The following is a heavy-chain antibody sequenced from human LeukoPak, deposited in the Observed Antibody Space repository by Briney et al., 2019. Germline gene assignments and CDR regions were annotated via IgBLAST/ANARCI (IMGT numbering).Heavy chain of an antibody. CDR3: AKDRSLSVVVVAATYGFDY. Sequence: PGGSLRLSCAASGFTFSSYAMSWVRQAPGKGLEWVSAISGSGGSTYYADSVKGRFTTSRDNSKNTLYLQMNSLRAEDTAVYYCAKDRSLSVVVVAATYGFDYWGQGTLVTVSS. D-gene: IGHD2-15*01. CDR2: ISGSGGST. J-gene: IGHJ4*02. V-gene: IGHV3-23*01. CDR1: GFTFSSYA.